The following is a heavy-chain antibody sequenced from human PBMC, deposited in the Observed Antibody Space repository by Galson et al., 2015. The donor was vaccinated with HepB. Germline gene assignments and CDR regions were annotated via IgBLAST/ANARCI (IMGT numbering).Heavy chain of an antibody. Sequence: SVKVSCKASGYTFTSYGISWVRQAPGQGLEWMGWISAYNGNTNYAQKLQGRVTMTTDTSTSTAYMELRSLRSDDTAVYYCARDRPWELPTAVDYWGQGTLVTVSS. CDR1: GYTFTSYG. V-gene: IGHV1-18*01. CDR3: ARDRPWELPTAVDY. J-gene: IGHJ4*02. CDR2: ISAYNGNT. D-gene: IGHD1-26*01.